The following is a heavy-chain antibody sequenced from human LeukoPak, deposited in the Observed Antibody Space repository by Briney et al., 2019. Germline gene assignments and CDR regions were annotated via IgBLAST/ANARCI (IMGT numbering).Heavy chain of an antibody. V-gene: IGHV4-34*01. D-gene: IGHD3-10*01. Sequence: SETLSLTCAVYGGSFSGYYWSWIRQPPGKGLEWIGETNHSGSTNYNPSLKSRVTISVDTSKNQFSLKLSSVTAADTAVYYCARGRGVWYYYGMDVWGQGTTVTVSS. CDR2: TNHSGST. J-gene: IGHJ6*02. CDR1: GGSFSGYY. CDR3: ARGRGVWYYYGMDV.